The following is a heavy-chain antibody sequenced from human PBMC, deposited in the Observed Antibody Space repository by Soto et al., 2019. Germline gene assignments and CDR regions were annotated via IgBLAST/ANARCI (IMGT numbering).Heavy chain of an antibody. CDR3: ARGRDSAKVGY. Sequence: VQQVESGGCVIQPGGSLRLSCAASGFTVSNNHMTWVRQAPGRGPEWVSTIYYNDNTYYADSVKGRFTISRDNSKNILYLQMNSLRAEDTAVYYCARGRDSAKVGYWGQGTLVTVSS. CDR1: GFTVSNNH. V-gene: IGHV3-53*01. CDR2: IYYNDNT. D-gene: IGHD5-18*01. J-gene: IGHJ4*02.